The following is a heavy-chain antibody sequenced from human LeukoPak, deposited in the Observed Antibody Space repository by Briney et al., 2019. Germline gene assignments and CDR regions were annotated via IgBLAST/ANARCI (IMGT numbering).Heavy chain of an antibody. V-gene: IGHV3-23*01. J-gene: IGHJ4*02. Sequence: GGSLRLSCAASGFTFSSYAMSWVRQAPGKGLEWVSAISGSGGSTYYADSVKGRFTISRDNSKNTLYLQMNSLRAEDTAVYYCAKARGQDIVVVPAAPTPFDYWGQGTLVTVSS. CDR2: ISGSGGST. CDR3: AKARGQDIVVVPAAPTPFDY. D-gene: IGHD2-2*01. CDR1: GFTFSSYA.